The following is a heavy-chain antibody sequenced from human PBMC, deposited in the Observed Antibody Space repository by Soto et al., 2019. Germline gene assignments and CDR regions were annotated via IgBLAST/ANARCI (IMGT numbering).Heavy chain of an antibody. J-gene: IGHJ4*02. CDR2: IYYSGST. V-gene: IGHV4-39*01. CDR3: AIPRVATMGKARFDY. D-gene: IGHD5-12*01. Sequence: SETLSLTCTVSGGSISSSSYYWGWIRQPPGKGLEWIGSIYYSGSTYYNPSLKSRVTISVDTSKNQFSLKLSSVTAADTAVYYCAIPRVATMGKARFDYWGQGTLVPVSS. CDR1: GGSISSSSYY.